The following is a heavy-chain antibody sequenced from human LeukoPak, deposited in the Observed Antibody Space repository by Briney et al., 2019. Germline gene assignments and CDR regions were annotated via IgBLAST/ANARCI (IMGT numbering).Heavy chain of an antibody. CDR1: GGTFSSYA. D-gene: IGHD3-9*01. Sequence: ASVKVSCKASGGTFSSYAISWVRQAPGQGLEWMGGIIPIFGTANYAQKFQGRVTITTDESTSTAYMELSSLRSEDTAVYYCARGYYDILTGYTRRVDYYYMDVWGKGTTVTVSS. J-gene: IGHJ6*03. CDR2: IIPIFGTA. V-gene: IGHV1-69*05. CDR3: ARGYYDILTGYTRRVDYYYMDV.